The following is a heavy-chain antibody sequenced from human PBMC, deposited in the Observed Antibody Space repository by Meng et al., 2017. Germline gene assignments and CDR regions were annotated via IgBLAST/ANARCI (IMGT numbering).Heavy chain of an antibody. V-gene: IGHV3-11*04. CDR1: GFTFSDYY. D-gene: IGHD2-15*01. J-gene: IGHJ3*02. CDR3: ASRSGGSCYSSAFDI. Sequence: LVGVGGGLVKPVGSLRLSCAASGFTFSDYYMSWIRQAPGKGLEWVSYISSSGSTIYYADSVKGRFTISRDNAKNSLYLQMNSLRAEDTAVYYCASRSGGSCYSSAFDIWGQGTMVTVSS. CDR2: ISSSGSTI.